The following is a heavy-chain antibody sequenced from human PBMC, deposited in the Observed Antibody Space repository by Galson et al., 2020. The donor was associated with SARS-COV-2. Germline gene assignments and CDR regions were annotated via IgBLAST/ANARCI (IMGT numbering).Heavy chain of an antibody. Sequence: GGSLRLSCAASGSTFSTFAVTWVRQAPGKGLEWVSAINGASNSIYYADSVKGRFTISRDNSKSTLYLQMNSLRAEDAAIYYCAKASRTSWGFFDLWGPGTLVTVSS. V-gene: IGHV3-23*01. CDR2: INGASNSI. CDR1: GSTFSTFA. CDR3: AKASRTSWGFFDL. J-gene: IGHJ4*02. D-gene: IGHD3-16*01.